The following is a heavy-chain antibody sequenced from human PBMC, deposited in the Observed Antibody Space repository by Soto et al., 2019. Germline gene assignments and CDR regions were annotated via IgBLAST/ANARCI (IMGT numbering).Heavy chain of an antibody. Sequence: PGGSLRLSCAASGFSFGSYALSWVRQAPGKGLEWVSTISGSDGKTFYADSVKGRFSISRDTSQSTLYLQMNSLRADDTAMYYCVRWSYLDYWGQRTRVTVSS. J-gene: IGHJ4*02. D-gene: IGHD3-3*01. CDR2: ISGSDGKT. CDR1: GFSFGSYA. V-gene: IGHV3-23*01. CDR3: VRWSYLDY.